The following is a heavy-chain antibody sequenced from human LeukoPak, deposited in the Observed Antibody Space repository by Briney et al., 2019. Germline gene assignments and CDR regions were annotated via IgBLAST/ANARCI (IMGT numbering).Heavy chain of an antibody. CDR3: GRLTTDYDTVDP. CDR1: GFTFSSYW. Sequence: GGSLRLSCAASGFTFSSYWMHWVRQAPGKGLVWVSRINSDESSTNYADFVKGRFTISRDNAKNSLYLQMNSLRADDTAVYYCGRLTTDYDTVDPWGQGTLVTVSS. CDR2: INSDESST. D-gene: IGHD3-16*01. J-gene: IGHJ5*02. V-gene: IGHV3-74*01.